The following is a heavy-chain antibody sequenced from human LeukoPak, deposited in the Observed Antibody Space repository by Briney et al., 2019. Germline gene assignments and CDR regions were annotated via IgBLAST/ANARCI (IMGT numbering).Heavy chain of an antibody. CDR1: GFPFDDVA. J-gene: IGHJ4*02. CDR3: AKELRSMIVVGGFNH. D-gene: IGHD3-22*01. Sequence: GGSLTLSCAASGFPFDDVAMHCVRHATGRGLVWVAGISWNSGSIGSADSVKGRFTISRDNAKNSLYLQMNSLRPEDTALYYCAKELRSMIVVGGFNHWGQGTLVTVSS. V-gene: IGHV3-9*01. CDR2: ISWNSGSI.